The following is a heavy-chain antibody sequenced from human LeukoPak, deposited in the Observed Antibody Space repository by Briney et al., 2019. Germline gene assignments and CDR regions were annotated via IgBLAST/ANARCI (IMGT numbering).Heavy chain of an antibody. V-gene: IGHV3-7*05. CDR2: IKPDGSEK. CDR1: GFSFSTYW. J-gene: IGHJ4*01. CDR3: ARGPHSFDY. Sequence: GGSLRLSCAASGFSFSTYWMSWVRQAPGKGLEWVANIKPDGSEKYYVASVKGRFTISRDNAKNSLYLQMNSLRAEDTAVFYCARGPHSFDYWGQGALVTVSS.